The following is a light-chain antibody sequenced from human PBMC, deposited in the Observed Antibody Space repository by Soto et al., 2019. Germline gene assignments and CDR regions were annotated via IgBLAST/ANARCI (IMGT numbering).Light chain of an antibody. V-gene: IGLV2-14*01. CDR1: SSDVGGYNY. J-gene: IGLJ3*02. CDR3: SSYTGSRTLV. CDR2: DVS. Sequence: QSALTQPASVSGSPGQSITISCTGTSSDVGGYNYVSWYQQHPGKAPKLMIYDVSNRPSGVSNRFSGSKSGNTASLTISALQAEDEAYYYCSSYTGSRTLVFGGGTKLTVL.